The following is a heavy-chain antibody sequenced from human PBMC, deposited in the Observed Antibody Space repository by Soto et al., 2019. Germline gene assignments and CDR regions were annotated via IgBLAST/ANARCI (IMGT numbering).Heavy chain of an antibody. J-gene: IGHJ2*01. CDR2: IYYSGST. Sequence: QLQLQESGPGLVKPSETLSLTCTVSGGSISSSSYYWGWIRQPPGKVLEWIGSIYYSGSTYYNPSLKSRVTISVDTPKNRFSLNLSSVAAADTAVYYCARTTDHCSSTSCYYLLDPPDWYFDPWGRGTLVTVSS. CDR3: ARTTDHCSSTSCYYLLDPPDWYFDP. V-gene: IGHV4-39*01. D-gene: IGHD2-2*01. CDR1: GGSISSSSYY.